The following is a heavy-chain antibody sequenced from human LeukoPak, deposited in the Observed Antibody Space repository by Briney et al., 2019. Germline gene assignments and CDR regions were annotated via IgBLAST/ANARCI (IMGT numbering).Heavy chain of an antibody. V-gene: IGHV3-30*02. CDR3: AKDNAYYYADY. D-gene: IGHD3-10*01. CDR1: GFTFSSYG. J-gene: IGHJ4*02. Sequence: GGSLRLSCAASGFTFSSYGIHWVHQAPGKGLEWVTFIGYDGRNKYYADSVKGRFTISRDNSMNTLYLQMNSLRAEDTAVYYCAKDNAYYYADYWGQGTLVTVSS. CDR2: IGYDGRNK.